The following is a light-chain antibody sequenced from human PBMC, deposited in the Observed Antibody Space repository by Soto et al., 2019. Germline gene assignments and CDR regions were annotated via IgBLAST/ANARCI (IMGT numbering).Light chain of an antibody. CDR1: RGINND. V-gene: IGKV1-27*01. CDR3: QKYNSAPWM. CDR2: AAS. J-gene: IGKJ1*01. Sequence: DIQMTQSPSSLSASVGDRVTITCRASRGINNDLAWYQQKPGKGPSLLIYAASTLHSGVPSRFSGSGSGTDFTLTISSLQAEDVATYFCQKYNSAPWMFGQATKVEIK.